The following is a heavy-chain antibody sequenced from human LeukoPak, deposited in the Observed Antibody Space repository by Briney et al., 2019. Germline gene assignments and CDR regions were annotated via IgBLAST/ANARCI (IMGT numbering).Heavy chain of an antibody. CDR2: IYYSGST. Sequence: SETLSLTCTVSGGSISSYYWSWIRQPPGKGLEWIGSIYYSGSTYYNPSLKSRVTISVDTSKNQFSLKLSSVTAADTAVYYCASPAVRYYDSSGHDYWGQGTLVTVSS. CDR1: GGSISSYY. J-gene: IGHJ4*02. V-gene: IGHV4-59*12. CDR3: ASPAVRYYDSSGHDY. D-gene: IGHD3-22*01.